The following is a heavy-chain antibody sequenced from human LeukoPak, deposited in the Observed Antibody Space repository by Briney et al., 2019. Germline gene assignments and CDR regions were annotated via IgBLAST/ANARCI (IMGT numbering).Heavy chain of an antibody. Sequence: GGPLRLSCAASGFSFSVYKMHWVRQAPGKGLEWISDISSSGTTTYYADSVKGRFTISRDNAKNSLYLQMNGLRAEDTAVYYCTTLTVANNFDYWGQGTLVTVSS. CDR1: GFSFSVYK. J-gene: IGHJ4*02. CDR3: TTLTVANNFDY. D-gene: IGHD5-12*01. V-gene: IGHV3-48*03. CDR2: ISSSGTTT.